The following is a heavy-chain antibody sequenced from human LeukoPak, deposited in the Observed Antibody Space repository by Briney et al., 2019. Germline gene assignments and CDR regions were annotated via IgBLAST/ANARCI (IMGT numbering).Heavy chain of an antibody. D-gene: IGHD3-22*01. V-gene: IGHV4-39*01. J-gene: IGHJ4*02. Sequence: SETLSLTCTVSGGSLSSSSYYWGWIRQPPGKGLEWIGSIYYSGSTYYNPSLKSRVTISVDTSKNQFSLKLSSVTAADTAVYYCARGYYYDSSGYYLDYWGQGTLVTVSS. CDR1: GGSLSSSSYY. CDR2: IYYSGST. CDR3: ARGYYYDSSGYYLDY.